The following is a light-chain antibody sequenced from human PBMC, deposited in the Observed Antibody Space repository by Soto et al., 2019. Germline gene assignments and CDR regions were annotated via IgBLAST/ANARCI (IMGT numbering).Light chain of an antibody. CDR2: NVN. V-gene: IGLV2-11*01. CDR1: SSNVGSCEC. J-gene: IGLJ1*01. CDR3: CSYAGSYTFARNV. Sequence: QSVLIQPPSMSGSPGQSVTISCTGTSSNVGSCECVSWYQHHPDTVPKPLISNVNTQPSGVPHRFSDSRPGTTASLTISGLQAEDEADYYCCSYAGSYTFARNVFGTGTKLT.